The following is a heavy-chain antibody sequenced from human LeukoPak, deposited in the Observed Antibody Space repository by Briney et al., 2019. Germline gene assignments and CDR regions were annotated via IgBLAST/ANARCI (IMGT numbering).Heavy chain of an antibody. CDR1: GFTFSNYG. D-gene: IGHD3-3*01. J-gene: IGHJ5*02. Sequence: PGRSLRLSCAASGFTFSNYGMHWVRQAPGKGLEWVAVIWYDGSDKYYADSVKGRFTISRDNSKNTLYLQMNSLRAEDTAVYYCAKDSMDFWSGYYPNWFDPWGQGTLVTVSS. V-gene: IGHV3-33*06. CDR2: IWYDGSDK. CDR3: AKDSMDFWSGYYPNWFDP.